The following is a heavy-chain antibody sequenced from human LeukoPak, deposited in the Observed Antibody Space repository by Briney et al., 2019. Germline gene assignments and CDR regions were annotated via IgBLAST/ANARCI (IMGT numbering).Heavy chain of an antibody. CDR1: GFTVSNAW. D-gene: IGHD2-2*01. Sequence: GGSLRLSCAASGFTVSNAWMSWVRQAPGKGLEWVSGITGTGGNTYYADSVKGRFTISRDNSKNTLYLQMNRLRAEDTAIYYCMKDALISYRGAWSHSDYWGQGTLVTVSS. CDR2: ITGTGGNT. CDR3: MKDALISYRGAWSHSDY. V-gene: IGHV3-23*01. J-gene: IGHJ4*02.